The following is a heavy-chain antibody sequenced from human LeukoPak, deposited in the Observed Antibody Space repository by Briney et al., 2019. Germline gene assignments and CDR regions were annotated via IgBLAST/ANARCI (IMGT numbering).Heavy chain of an antibody. J-gene: IGHJ4*02. V-gene: IGHV4-34*01. D-gene: IGHD1-1*01. Sequence: KPSETLSLTCAVYGGSFSGYYWSWIRQPPGKGLEWIGEINHSGSTNYNPSLKSRVTISVDTSKNQFSLKLSSVTAADTAVYYCARGLDLDYWGQGTLVTVSS. CDR3: ARGLDLDY. CDR1: GGSFSGYY. CDR2: INHSGST.